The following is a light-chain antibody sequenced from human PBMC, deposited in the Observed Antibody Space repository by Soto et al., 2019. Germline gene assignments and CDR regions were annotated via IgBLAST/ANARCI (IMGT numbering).Light chain of an antibody. V-gene: IGKV1-5*03. CDR3: QHYNSYSEA. CDR2: KAS. J-gene: IGKJ1*01. Sequence: DIQMPQSPSTLSASVGDRVTITCRASQSIRSWLAWYQQKPGKAPKLLIYKASSLESGVPSRFSGSGSGTEFTLTISSLQPDDFATYYCQHYNSYSEAFGQGTKVDI. CDR1: QSIRSW.